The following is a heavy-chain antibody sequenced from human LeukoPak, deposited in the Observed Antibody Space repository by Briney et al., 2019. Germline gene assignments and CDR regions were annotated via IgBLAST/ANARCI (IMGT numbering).Heavy chain of an antibody. CDR3: AKDGIAPKREITMVRGVPDY. CDR1: GFTFSSYG. Sequence: PGGSLRLSCAASGFTFSSYGMHWVRQAPGKGLEWVAFIRYDGSNKYYADSVKGRFTISRDNSKNTLYLQMNSLRAEDTAVYYCAKDGIAPKREITMVRGVPDYWGQGTLVTVSS. CDR2: IRYDGSNK. J-gene: IGHJ4*02. D-gene: IGHD3-10*01. V-gene: IGHV3-30*02.